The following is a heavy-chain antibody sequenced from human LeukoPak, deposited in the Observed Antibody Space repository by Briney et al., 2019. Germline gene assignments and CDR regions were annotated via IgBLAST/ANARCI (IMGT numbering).Heavy chain of an antibody. D-gene: IGHD6-13*01. CDR1: GYTFNSYG. Sequence: VASVKVSCKASGYTFNSYGISWVRQAPGQGLEWMGWISAYNGHTNYAQKFQGRVTMTTDTSTSTAYMDLRSLRSDDTAVYYCARGNGDSSSWYNWGQGTLVTVSS. CDR3: ARGNGDSSSWYN. CDR2: ISAYNGHT. V-gene: IGHV1-18*01. J-gene: IGHJ4*02.